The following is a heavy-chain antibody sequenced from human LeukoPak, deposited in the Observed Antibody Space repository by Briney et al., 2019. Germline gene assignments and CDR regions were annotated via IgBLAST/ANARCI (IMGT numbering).Heavy chain of an antibody. CDR1: GGSIRGYY. Sequence: PSETLSLTCNVSGGSIRGYYWSWIRQPPGKGLEWIGEIYHSGSTNYNPSLKSRVTISVDKSKNQFSLKLSSVTAADTAVYYCASADDYSNYGVSEFALWGGNYDYWGQGTLVTVSS. J-gene: IGHJ4*02. CDR2: IYHSGST. D-gene: IGHD4-11*01. CDR3: ASADDYSNYGVSEFALWGGNYDY. V-gene: IGHV4-59*12.